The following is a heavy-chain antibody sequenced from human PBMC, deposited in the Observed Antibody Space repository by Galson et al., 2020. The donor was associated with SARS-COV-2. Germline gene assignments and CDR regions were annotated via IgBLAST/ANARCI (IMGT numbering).Heavy chain of an antibody. J-gene: IGHJ4*02. CDR3: ARDPPSGVGATGFDY. Sequence: SETLSLTCTVSGYSISSGYYWGWIRQPPGKELEWIGSIYHSGSTYYNPSLKSRVTISVDTSKNQFSLKLSSVTAADTAVYYCARDPPSGVGATGFDYWGQGTLVTVSS. V-gene: IGHV4-38-2*02. D-gene: IGHD1-26*01. CDR1: GYSISSGYY. CDR2: IYHSGST.